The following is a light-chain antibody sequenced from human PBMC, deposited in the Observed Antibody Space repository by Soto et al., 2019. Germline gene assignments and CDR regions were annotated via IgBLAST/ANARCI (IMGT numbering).Light chain of an antibody. CDR2: GVT. CDR1: NSDVGGYNY. V-gene: IGLV2-14*03. Sequence: QSVLTQPAFVSGSPGQSISISCSGTNSDVGGYNYVSWYQQHPGKAPKLMIYGVTNRPSGVSDRFSGSKSGNTASLTISGLQAEDEADYYCSSYASIGTRVFGGGTKLTVL. J-gene: IGLJ2*01. CDR3: SSYASIGTRV.